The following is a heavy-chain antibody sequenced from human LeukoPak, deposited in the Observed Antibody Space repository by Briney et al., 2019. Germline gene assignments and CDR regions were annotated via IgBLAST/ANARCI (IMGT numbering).Heavy chain of an antibody. D-gene: IGHD6-13*01. CDR2: INPNSGGT. CDR1: GYTFTGYY. V-gene: IGHV1-2*02. J-gene: IGHJ5*02. Sequence: ASVKVSCKSSGYTFTGYYMHWVRQAPGQGLEWMGWINPNSGGTNYAQKFQGRVTMTRDTSISTAYMELSRLRSDDTAGYYCARDRGIGDSSSWSRYNWFDPWGQGTLVTVSS. CDR3: ARDRGIGDSSSWSRYNWFDP.